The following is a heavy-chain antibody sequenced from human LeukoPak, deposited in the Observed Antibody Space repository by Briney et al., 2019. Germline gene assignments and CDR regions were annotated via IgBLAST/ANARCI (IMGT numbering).Heavy chain of an antibody. V-gene: IGHV3-13*01. CDR1: GFTFSSFD. J-gene: IGHJ6*03. CDR2: IGTASDT. Sequence: GGSLRLSCAASGFTFSSFDMHWVRQPTGQGLEWVSTIGTASDTYYPGSVEGRFTLSRDNDKNSLYLQMNSLTAGDTAVYYCARGPPRGKYYYMDVWGKGTTVTVSS. CDR3: ARGPPRGKYYYMDV. D-gene: IGHD1-1*01.